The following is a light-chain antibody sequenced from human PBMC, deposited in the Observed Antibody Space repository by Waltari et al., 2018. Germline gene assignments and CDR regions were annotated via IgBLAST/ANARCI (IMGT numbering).Light chain of an antibody. V-gene: IGKV3-15*01. CDR3: QQYDNWPPIT. CDR2: GAS. J-gene: IGKJ5*01. CDR1: QSVSNK. Sequence: EIVMTQSPATLSVSPGERATLSCRTSQSVSNKLTWYQQKPGQAPRLLIYGASTRATGIPARFSGSGSGTEFTLTISSVQSEDFAVYYCQQYDNWPPITFGQGTRLEIK.